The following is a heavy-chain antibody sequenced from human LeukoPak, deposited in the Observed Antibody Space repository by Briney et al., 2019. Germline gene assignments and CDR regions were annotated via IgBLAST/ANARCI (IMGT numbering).Heavy chain of an antibody. V-gene: IGHV3-23*01. CDR3: ARVLGAVDPFDL. CDR1: GFTFSDYS. Sequence: GGSLRLSCAASGFTFSDYSMGWVRQAPGKALEWVSSISRTGDTTYYTHSVKGRFTISRDNSKNTLYLQMNGLTAEGTAIYYCARVLGAVDPFDLWGRGTLATISS. D-gene: IGHD4-23*01. CDR2: ISRTGDTT. J-gene: IGHJ4*02.